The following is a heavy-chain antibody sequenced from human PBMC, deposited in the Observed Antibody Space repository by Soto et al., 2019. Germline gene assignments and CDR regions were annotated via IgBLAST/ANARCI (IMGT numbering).Heavy chain of an antibody. CDR3: ARDFRVGNSVISHNFFDL. Sequence: GASVKVSCKASGYAFSNYFIYWIRQAPGQGLECMGWINPNSGGTVYAQKFQGRVTMTRDMSVDTAYMELSSLRSDDTAVYYCARDFRVGNSVISHNFFDLWGRGTLVTVS. CDR2: INPNSGGT. D-gene: IGHD1-1*01. V-gene: IGHV1-2*02. J-gene: IGHJ2*01. CDR1: GYAFSNYF.